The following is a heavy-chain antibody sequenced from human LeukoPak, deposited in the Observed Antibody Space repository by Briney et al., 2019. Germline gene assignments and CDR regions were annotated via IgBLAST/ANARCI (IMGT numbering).Heavy chain of an antibody. CDR3: ARDSYSSSHYGMDV. V-gene: IGHV4-31*03. Sequence: SETLSLTCTVSGGSISSGGYYWSWIRQPPGKGLEWIGYIYYSGSTYYNPSLKSRVTISVDTSKNQFSLKLSSVTAADTAVYYCARDSYSSSHYGMDVWGQGTTVTVSS. D-gene: IGHD6-6*01. CDR1: GGSISSGGYY. CDR2: IYYSGST. J-gene: IGHJ6*02.